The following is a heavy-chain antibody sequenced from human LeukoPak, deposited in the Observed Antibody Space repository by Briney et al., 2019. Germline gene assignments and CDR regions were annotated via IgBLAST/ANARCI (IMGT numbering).Heavy chain of an antibody. D-gene: IGHD3-3*01. CDR3: ARGAAYYDFWSGYYYWFDP. Sequence: SETLSLTCAVYGGSSSGYYWSWIRQPPGKGLEWIGEINHSGSTNYNPSLKSRVTISVDTSKNQFSLKLSSVTAADTAVYYCARGAAYYDFWSGYYYWFDPWGQGTLVTVSS. CDR1: GGSSSGYY. J-gene: IGHJ5*02. CDR2: INHSGST. V-gene: IGHV4-34*01.